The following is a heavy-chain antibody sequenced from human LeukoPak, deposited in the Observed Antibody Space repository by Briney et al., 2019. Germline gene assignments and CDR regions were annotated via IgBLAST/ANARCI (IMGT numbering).Heavy chain of an antibody. V-gene: IGHV4-61*02. CDR1: GGSISSGSYY. Sequence: SETLSLTCTVSGGSISSGSYYWSWIRQPTGKGLEWIGRIYTSGSTNYNPSLKSRVTISVDTSKNQFSLKLSSVTAADTAVYYCARVTTGGYYNCWGQGTLVTVSS. J-gene: IGHJ4*02. CDR2: IYTSGST. CDR3: ARVTTGGYYNC. D-gene: IGHD3-22*01.